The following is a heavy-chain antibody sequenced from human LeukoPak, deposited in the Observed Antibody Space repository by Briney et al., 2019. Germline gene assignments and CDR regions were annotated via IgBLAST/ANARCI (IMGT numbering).Heavy chain of an antibody. V-gene: IGHV4-59*08. J-gene: IGHJ3*02. CDR3: ARHKGSNIIVGATLDAFDI. CDR1: GGSISSYY. Sequence: PSETLSLTCTVSGGSISSYYWSWIRQPPGKGLEWIGYIYYSGSTNYNPSLKSRVTISVDTSKNQFSLKLSSVTAADTAVYYCARHKGSNIIVGATLDAFDIWGQGTMVTVSS. CDR2: IYYSGST. D-gene: IGHD1-26*01.